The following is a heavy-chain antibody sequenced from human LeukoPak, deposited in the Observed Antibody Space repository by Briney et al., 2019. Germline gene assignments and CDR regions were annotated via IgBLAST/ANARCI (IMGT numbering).Heavy chain of an antibody. CDR3: ARAFDIVAPTDAFDI. D-gene: IGHD5-12*01. CDR2: ISHDGNNK. CDR1: GFTFSKYG. Sequence: GGSLRLSCAASGFTFSKYGMHWVRQAPGKGLEWVAVISHDGNNKYYADSVKGRFTISRDNSMNTLYLQMNSLRAEDTAVYYCARAFDIVAPTDAFDIWGQGTMVTVSS. V-gene: IGHV3-30*03. J-gene: IGHJ3*02.